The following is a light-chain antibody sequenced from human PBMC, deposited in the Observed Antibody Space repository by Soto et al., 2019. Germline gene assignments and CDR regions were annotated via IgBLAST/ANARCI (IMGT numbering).Light chain of an antibody. CDR1: QSLSSN. CDR3: QHYNKWLWT. Sequence: EIVMTQSPATLSVSPGERATLSCRASQSLSSNLAWYQQKPGQAPRLLIYGASTRATGVPARFSGSGSGTEFTRTINGLQSEDFAVYYCQHYNKWLWTFGQGTKVEIK. J-gene: IGKJ1*01. V-gene: IGKV3-15*01. CDR2: GAS.